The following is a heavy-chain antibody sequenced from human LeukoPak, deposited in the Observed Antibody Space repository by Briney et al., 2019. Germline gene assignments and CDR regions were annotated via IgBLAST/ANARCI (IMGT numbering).Heavy chain of an antibody. Sequence: ASVKVSCKASGGTFSSYAISWVRQAPGQGLEWMGGIIPIFGTANYAQKFQGRVTITADESTSTAYMELSSLRSEDTAVYYCEATRGFGDFDYWGQGTLSPSPQ. V-gene: IGHV1-69*13. CDR3: EATRGFGDFDY. CDR1: GGTFSSYA. CDR2: IIPIFGTA. J-gene: IGHJ4*02. D-gene: IGHD5-12*01.